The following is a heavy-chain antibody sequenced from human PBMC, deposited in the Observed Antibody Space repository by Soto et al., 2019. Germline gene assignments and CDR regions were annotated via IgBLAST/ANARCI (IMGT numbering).Heavy chain of an antibody. CDR1: GFTFSNYA. CDR2: ISGSGSST. V-gene: IGHV3-23*01. J-gene: IGHJ3*02. Sequence: EVQLLESGGGLVQPGGSLRLSCAASGFTFSNYAMNWVRQAPGKGLEWVSVISGSGSSTYYADSVKGRFCISRDHSKNTLYLQMSSLRADDTAVYYCARRSPSWAFDIWGQGTMVTVSS. CDR3: ARRSPSWAFDI. D-gene: IGHD2-15*01.